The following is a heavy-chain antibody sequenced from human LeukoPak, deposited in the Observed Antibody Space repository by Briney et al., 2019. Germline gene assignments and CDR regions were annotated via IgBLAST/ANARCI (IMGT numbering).Heavy chain of an antibody. CDR2: IRYDGSTK. D-gene: IGHD1-14*01. Sequence: PGGSLRLSCAASGFSFSGYGMHWVRQAPGKGLEWVTFIRYDGSTKSYADSVKGRFTIARDNSKNTLYLQMNSLRAEDTAVCFCAKDYNNGFDYWGQGALVTVSS. CDR3: AKDYNNGFDY. CDR1: GFSFSGYG. V-gene: IGHV3-30*02. J-gene: IGHJ4*02.